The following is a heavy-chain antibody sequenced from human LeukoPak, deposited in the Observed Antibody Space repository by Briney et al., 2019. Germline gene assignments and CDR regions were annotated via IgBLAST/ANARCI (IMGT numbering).Heavy chain of an antibody. V-gene: IGHV3-74*01. D-gene: IGHD6-19*01. CDR1: GFTFSSYW. J-gene: IGHJ4*02. Sequence: GGSLRLSCAASGFTFSSYWMHWVRQAAGKGLVWVSRINSDGSSTIHADSVKGRFTSSRDNAKHTLYLQMNSLRAEDTAVYYCAREVYSSGWSSFDYWGQGTLVTVSS. CDR3: AREVYSSGWSSFDY. CDR2: INSDGSST.